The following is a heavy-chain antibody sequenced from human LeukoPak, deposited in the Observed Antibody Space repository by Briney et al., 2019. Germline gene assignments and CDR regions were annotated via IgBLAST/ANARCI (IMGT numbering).Heavy chain of an antibody. V-gene: IGHV3-9*01. CDR2: ISWNSGSI. D-gene: IGHD3-22*01. J-gene: IGHJ4*02. CDR1: GFTFDDYA. Sequence: GRSLRLSCAASGFTFDDYAMHWVRQAPGKGLEWVSGISWNSGSIGYADSVKGRFTISRDNAKNSLYLQMNSLRAEDTALYYCAKVHYDSSGYYFYHWGQGTRVTVSS. CDR3: AKVHYDSSGYYFYH.